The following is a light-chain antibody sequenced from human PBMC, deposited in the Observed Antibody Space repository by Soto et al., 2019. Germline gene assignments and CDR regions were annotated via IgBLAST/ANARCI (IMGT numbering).Light chain of an antibody. Sequence: QLVLTQPPSVSGAPGQRVTISCTGSSSNIGAGYDVHWYQQLPGTAPKLLIYANTNRPSGVPDRFSGSKSGTSASLAITGLQAEEGDDYDCHSYDRSLSASSVFGTGTKLTVL. CDR1: SSNIGAGYD. J-gene: IGLJ1*01. V-gene: IGLV1-40*01. CDR3: HSYDRSLSASSV. CDR2: ANT.